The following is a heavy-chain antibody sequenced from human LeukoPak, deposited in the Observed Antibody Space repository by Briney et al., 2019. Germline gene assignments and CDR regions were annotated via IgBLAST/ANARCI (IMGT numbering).Heavy chain of an antibody. CDR3: ARDRGGSYSAIDY. CDR2: ISSSSITI. V-gene: IGHV3-48*04. CDR1: GFTFSSYS. Sequence: GGSLRLSCAASGFTFSSYSLIWVRQAPGKGLEWVSFISSSSITIYYADSVKGRFTISRDNAEKSLYLQMNSLRAEDTAVYYCARDRGGSYSAIDYWGQGTLVTVSS. J-gene: IGHJ4*02. D-gene: IGHD2-15*01.